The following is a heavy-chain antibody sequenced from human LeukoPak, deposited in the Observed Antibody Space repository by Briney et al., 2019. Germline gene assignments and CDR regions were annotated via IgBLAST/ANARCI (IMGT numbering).Heavy chain of an antibody. V-gene: IGHV1-69*05. CDR3: ARSLGTTAPLDY. J-gene: IGHJ4*02. D-gene: IGHD1-7*01. CDR1: GGTFGSYA. CDR2: IIPIFGTA. Sequence: RASVKVSCKASGGTFGSYAISWVRQAPGQGLEWMGGIIPIFGTANYAQKFQGRVTITTDESTSTAYMELSSLRSEDTAVYYCARSLGTTAPLDYWGQGTLVTVSS.